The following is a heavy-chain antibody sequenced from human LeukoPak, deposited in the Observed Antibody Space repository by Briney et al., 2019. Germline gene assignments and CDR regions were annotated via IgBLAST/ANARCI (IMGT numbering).Heavy chain of an antibody. CDR2: INWNSGSI. Sequence: GGSLRLPCAASGFTFDDYAMHWVRQAPGKGLQWVSGINWNSGSIDYADSVKGRFTISRDNAKNSLYLQMNSLRAEDTAVYYCARLGALYDSSGRGGDYWGQGTLVTVSS. V-gene: IGHV3-9*01. CDR3: ARLGALYDSSGRGGDY. D-gene: IGHD3-22*01. J-gene: IGHJ4*02. CDR1: GFTFDDYA.